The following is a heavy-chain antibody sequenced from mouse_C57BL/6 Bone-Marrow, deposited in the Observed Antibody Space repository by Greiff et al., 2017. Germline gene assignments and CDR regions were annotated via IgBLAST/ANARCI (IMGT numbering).Heavy chain of an antibody. CDR2: ITPSSGYT. V-gene: IGHV1-7*01. Sequence: QVQLQQSGAELAKPGASVKLSCKASGYTFTSYWMHWVKQRPGQGLEWIGYITPSSGYTKYNQKFKDKATLTADKSSSTAYMQLSSLTYEDSAVYYCARGGLCLRREAGFAYWGQGTLVTVSA. J-gene: IGHJ3*01. CDR3: ARGGLCLRREAGFAY. D-gene: IGHD2-2*01. CDR1: GYTFTSYW.